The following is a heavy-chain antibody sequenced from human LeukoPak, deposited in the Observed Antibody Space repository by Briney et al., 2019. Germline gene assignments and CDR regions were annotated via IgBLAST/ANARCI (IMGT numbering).Heavy chain of an antibody. V-gene: IGHV3-9*03. D-gene: IGHD4-17*01. CDR1: GFTFDDYA. Sequence: GRSLRLSCAASGFTFDDYAMHWVRQAPGKGLEWVSGISWNSGSIGYADSVKGRFTISRDNAKNSLYLQMNSLRAEDMALYYCAKDKAACGDYVPYYFDYWGQGTLVTVSS. CDR2: ISWNSGSI. CDR3: AKDKAACGDYVPYYFDY. J-gene: IGHJ4*02.